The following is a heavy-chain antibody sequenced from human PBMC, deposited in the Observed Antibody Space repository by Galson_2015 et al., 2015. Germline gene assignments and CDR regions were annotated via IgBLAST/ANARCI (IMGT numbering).Heavy chain of an antibody. V-gene: IGHV1-69*06. CDR1: GGSFSIYD. CDR3: ARASQDCSSNSCPYNY. J-gene: IGHJ4*02. CDR2: ITPIFGTA. Sequence: PVKVSCKASGGSFSIYDISWGRQAGGQGPQWMGGITPIFGTANYAQRFQGRVTITAEKSTSTAYMELSSLRSEDTAVYYCARASQDCSSNSCPYNYWGPGTLVTVSS. D-gene: IGHD2-2*01.